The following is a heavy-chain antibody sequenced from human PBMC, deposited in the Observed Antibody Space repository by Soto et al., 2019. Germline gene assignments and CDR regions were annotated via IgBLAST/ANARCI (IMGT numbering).Heavy chain of an antibody. CDR2: ISGSGGST. CDR3: ATLYDYIWGSYRRPPYYFDY. J-gene: IGHJ4*02. V-gene: IGHV3-23*01. D-gene: IGHD3-16*02. Sequence: GGSLRLSCAASVFTFSSYAMSWVRQAPGKGLEWVSAISGSGGSTYYADSVKGRFTISRDNSKNTLYLQMNSLRAEDTAVYYCATLYDYIWGSYRRPPYYFDYWGQGTLVTVSS. CDR1: VFTFSSYA.